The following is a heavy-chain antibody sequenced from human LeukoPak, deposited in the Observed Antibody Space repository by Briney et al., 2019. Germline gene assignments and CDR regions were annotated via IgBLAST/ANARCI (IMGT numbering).Heavy chain of an antibody. CDR2: IYFNGIT. CDR1: GGSVRTSGYY. CDR3: AGRQQWPRPDAFDI. J-gene: IGHJ3*02. V-gene: IGHV4-39*02. Sequence: SETLSLTCTVSGGSVRTSGYYWGWIRQSPGKGLEWLGSIYFNGITFDNPSLKSRVTISVDTSRNLFSLKLSSVTATDTAVYFCAGRQQWPRPDAFDIWGQGTMVTVSS. D-gene: IGHD6-19*01.